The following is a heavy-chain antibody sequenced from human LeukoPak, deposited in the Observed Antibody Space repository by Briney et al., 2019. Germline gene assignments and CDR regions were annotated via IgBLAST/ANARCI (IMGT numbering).Heavy chain of an antibody. J-gene: IGHJ4*02. CDR3: ARGGYGDYVLTCLDH. Sequence: GASVKVSCKASGYTFTGYYIHWVRQAPGQGLEWMGWINPNSGGTNYAQKFQGRVTMTGDTSISTAYMELSRLRSDDTAVYYCARGGYGDYVLTCLDHWGQGTLVTVSS. CDR2: INPNSGGT. V-gene: IGHV1-2*02. D-gene: IGHD4-17*01. CDR1: GYTFTGYY.